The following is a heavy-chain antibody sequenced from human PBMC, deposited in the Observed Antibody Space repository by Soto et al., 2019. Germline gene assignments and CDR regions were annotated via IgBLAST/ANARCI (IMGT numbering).Heavy chain of an antibody. CDR1: GGSISSSSYY. Sequence: SETRSLTCTVSGGSISSSSYYWGWIRQPPGKGLEWIGSIYYSGSTYYNPSLKSRVTISVDTSKNQFSLKLSSVTAADTAVYYCARLSGWYFDYWGQGTLVTVSS. J-gene: IGHJ4*02. D-gene: IGHD6-19*01. CDR3: ARLSGWYFDY. V-gene: IGHV4-39*01. CDR2: IYYSGST.